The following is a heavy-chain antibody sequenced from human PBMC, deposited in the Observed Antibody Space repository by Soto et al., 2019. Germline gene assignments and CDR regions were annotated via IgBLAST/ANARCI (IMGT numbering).Heavy chain of an antibody. D-gene: IGHD3-22*01. J-gene: IGHJ4*02. CDR3: AKVIISRTMISSFDC. CDR2: ISYDGSNK. CDR1: RFTFSSYG. Sequence: GGSLRLSCAASRFTFSSYGMHWVRQAPGKGLEWVAVISYDGSNKYYADSVKGRFTISRDNSRNTLYLQMNSLRAEDTAVYYCAKVIISRTMISSFDCWGQGTLVTVSS. V-gene: IGHV3-30*18.